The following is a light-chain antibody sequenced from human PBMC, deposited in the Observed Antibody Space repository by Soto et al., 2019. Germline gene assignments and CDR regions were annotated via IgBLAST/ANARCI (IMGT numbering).Light chain of an antibody. Sequence: EIVMTQSPTTLPVSPGARATLACRASQSVSSNLAWYQQNPGQAPRLLIFDASNRATGIPARFSGSGSGTDFILTISSLEPEDFAVYYCQQHSNWPLPFGGGTKVDIK. CDR3: QQHSNWPLP. V-gene: IGKV3-11*01. J-gene: IGKJ4*01. CDR1: QSVSSN. CDR2: DAS.